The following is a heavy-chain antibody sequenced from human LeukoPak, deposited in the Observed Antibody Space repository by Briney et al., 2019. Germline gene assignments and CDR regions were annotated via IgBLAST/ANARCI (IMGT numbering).Heavy chain of an antibody. J-gene: IGHJ1*01. Sequence: SETLSLTCTVSGGSISSGSYYWSWIRQHPGKGLEWIGSIYRSGSTYYNPSLRRRVTMSVDTSKNQFSLKLSSVTAADTAMYYCARGPAATLHFQHWGQGTLVTVSS. V-gene: IGHV4-31*03. CDR1: GGSISSGSYY. D-gene: IGHD2-2*01. CDR2: IYRSGST. CDR3: ARGPAATLHFQH.